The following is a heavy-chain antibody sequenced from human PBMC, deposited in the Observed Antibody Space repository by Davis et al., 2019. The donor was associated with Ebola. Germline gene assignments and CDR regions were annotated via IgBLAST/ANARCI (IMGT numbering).Heavy chain of an antibody. D-gene: IGHD3-10*01. CDR3: ARVEIWFGEDMSYGMDV. CDR2: INPNSGGT. CDR1: GYTFTGYY. V-gene: IGHV1-2*04. J-gene: IGHJ6*02. Sequence: ASVKDSCKASGYTFTGYYMHWVRQAPGQGLEWMGWINPNSGGTNYAQKFQGWVTMTRDTSISTAYMELSSLRAEDTAVYYCARVEIWFGEDMSYGMDVWGQGTTVTVSS.